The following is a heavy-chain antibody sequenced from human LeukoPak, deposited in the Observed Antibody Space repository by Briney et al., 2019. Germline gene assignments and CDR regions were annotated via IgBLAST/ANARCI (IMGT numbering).Heavy chain of an antibody. D-gene: IGHD3-22*01. Sequence: GGSLRLSCAASGFTFSSYAMSWVRQAPGKGLEWVSAISGSGGSTYYADSVKGRFTISRDNSKNTLYLQMNSLRAEDTAVYYCAKDAPNYYDSSGYYYVYAFDTWGQGTMVTVSS. CDR3: AKDAPNYYDSSGYYYVYAFDT. CDR2: ISGSGGST. J-gene: IGHJ3*02. V-gene: IGHV3-23*01. CDR1: GFTFSSYA.